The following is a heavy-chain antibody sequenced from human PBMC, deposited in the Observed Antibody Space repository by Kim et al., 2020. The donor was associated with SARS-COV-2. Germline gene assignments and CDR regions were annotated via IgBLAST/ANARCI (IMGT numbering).Heavy chain of an antibody. Sequence: SETLSLTCTVSGGSVSSGSYYWSWIRQPPGKGLEWIGYIYYSGSTNYNPSLKSRVTISVDTSKNQFSLKLSSVTAADTAVYYCAGGGYMVRGVIFSYWGQGTLVTVSS. D-gene: IGHD3-10*01. CDR1: GGSVSSGSYY. V-gene: IGHV4-61*01. CDR2: IYYSGST. J-gene: IGHJ4*02. CDR3: AGGGYMVRGVIFSY.